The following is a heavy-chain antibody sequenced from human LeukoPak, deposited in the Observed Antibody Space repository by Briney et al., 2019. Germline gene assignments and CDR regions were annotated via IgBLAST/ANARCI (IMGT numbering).Heavy chain of an antibody. J-gene: IGHJ4*02. D-gene: IGHD1-26*01. V-gene: IGHV4-39*07. CDR3: AMRASGTYYFDY. Sequence: PSETLSLTCTVSGGSISTSSYYWGWIRQPPGKGLEWIATIYYSGSTYYNPSLKSQVTISVDTSKNQFSLKLSSVTAADTAVYYCAMRASGTYYFDYWGQGTLVTVSS. CDR2: IYYSGST. CDR1: GGSISTSSYY.